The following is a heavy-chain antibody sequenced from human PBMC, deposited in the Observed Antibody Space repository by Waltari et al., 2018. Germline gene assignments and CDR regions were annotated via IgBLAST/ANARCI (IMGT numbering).Heavy chain of an antibody. Sequence: QVQLVQSGAEVKKPGASVKVSCKASGYTFTGYYMHWVRQAPGQGLEWMGRIRPNRGGKNYAQKCQGRVTMTRDTSISTAYMELSRLRSDDTAVYYCARDLGNDYGDYRDYWGQGTLVTVSS. V-gene: IGHV1-2*06. D-gene: IGHD4-17*01. CDR3: ARDLGNDYGDYRDY. CDR1: GYTFTGYY. CDR2: IRPNRGGK. J-gene: IGHJ4*02.